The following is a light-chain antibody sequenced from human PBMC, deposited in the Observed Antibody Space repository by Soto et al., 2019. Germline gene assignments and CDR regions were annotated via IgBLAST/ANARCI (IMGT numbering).Light chain of an antibody. V-gene: IGLV2-11*01. CDR1: SSDVGGYNY. J-gene: IGLJ1*01. CDR2: DVS. CDR3: CSYAGSYTSYV. Sequence: ALTQPRSVSGSPGQSVTISCTGTSSDVGGYNYVSWYQQHPGKAPKLMIYDVSKRPSGVPDRFSGSKSGNTASLTISGLQAEDEADYYCCSYAGSYTSYVFGTGTKVTV.